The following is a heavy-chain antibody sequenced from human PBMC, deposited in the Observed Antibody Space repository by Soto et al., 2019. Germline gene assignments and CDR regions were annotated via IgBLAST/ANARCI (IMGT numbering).Heavy chain of an antibody. CDR3: ARDRGLLWFGTDY. CDR1: GGSISSGAYY. D-gene: IGHD3-10*01. CDR2: IYYSGST. V-gene: IGHV4-30-4*01. Sequence: SETLSLTCTVSGGSISSGAYYWSWIRQPPGKGLEWIGYIYYSGSTYYNPSLKRRVTISVDTSKNRFSLKLSSVTAADTAGYYCARDRGLLWFGTDYWGQGTLVTAS. J-gene: IGHJ4*02.